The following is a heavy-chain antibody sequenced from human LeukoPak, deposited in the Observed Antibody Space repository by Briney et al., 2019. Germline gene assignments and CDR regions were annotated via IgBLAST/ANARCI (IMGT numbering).Heavy chain of an antibody. CDR2: ISAYNGNT. CDR1: GGTFSSSA. CDR3: ARGKLVVTAIAFDY. D-gene: IGHD2-21*02. Sequence: ASVKVSCKASGGTFSSSAISWVRQAPGQGLEWMGWISAYNGNTNYAQKLQGRVTMTTDTSTSTAYMELRSLRSDDTAVYYCARGKLVVTAIAFDYWGQGTLVTVSS. J-gene: IGHJ4*02. V-gene: IGHV1-18*01.